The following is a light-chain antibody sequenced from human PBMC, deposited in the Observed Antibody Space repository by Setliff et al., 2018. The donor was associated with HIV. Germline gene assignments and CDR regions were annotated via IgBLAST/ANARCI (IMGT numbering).Light chain of an antibody. Sequence: QSVLTQPPSASGTPGQRVTISCSGSSSNIRTNTVHWYQHLPGTAPKLLIYEDKKRPSEIPDRFSGSKSGTSATLGITGLQTGDEADYYCGTWDSSLNAVIFGGGTKVTVL. V-gene: IGLV1-51*02. CDR2: EDK. CDR3: GTWDSSLNAVI. CDR1: SSNIRTNT. J-gene: IGLJ2*01.